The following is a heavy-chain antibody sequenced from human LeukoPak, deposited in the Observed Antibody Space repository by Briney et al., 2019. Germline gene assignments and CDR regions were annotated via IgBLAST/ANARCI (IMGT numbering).Heavy chain of an antibody. CDR1: GFTFSSCA. CDR3: AKDGVKYYYYYYGMDV. D-gene: IGHD2-21*01. Sequence: GGSLRLSCAASGFTFSSCAMSWVRQAPGKGLEWVSAISGSGGSTYYADSVKGRFTISRDNSKNTLYLQMNSLRAEDTAVYYCAKDGVKYYYYYYGMDVWGQGTTVTVSS. J-gene: IGHJ6*02. CDR2: ISGSGGST. V-gene: IGHV3-23*01.